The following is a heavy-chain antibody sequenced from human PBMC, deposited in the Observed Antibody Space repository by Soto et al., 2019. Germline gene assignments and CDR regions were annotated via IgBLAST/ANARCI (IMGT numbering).Heavy chain of an antibody. CDR1: GASVTSSTYY. D-gene: IGHD4-17*01. CDR2: IYYSGST. Sequence: QLQLQESGPGLVKPSETLSLTCTVSGASVTSSTYYWGWIRQPPGKGLEWIGSIYYSGSTYYNPSLRSRVTISVDTSKNQVSLKLTSVTAADTAVYYCANDYGDYKSYYGMDVWGQGTTVTASS. J-gene: IGHJ6*02. V-gene: IGHV4-39*01. CDR3: ANDYGDYKSYYGMDV.